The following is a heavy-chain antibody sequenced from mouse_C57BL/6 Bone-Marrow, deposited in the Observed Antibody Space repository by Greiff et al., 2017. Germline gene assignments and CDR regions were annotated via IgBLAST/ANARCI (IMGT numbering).Heavy chain of an antibody. CDR3: TGDAPYAMDY. V-gene: IGHV6-3*01. CDR2: IRLKSDNYAT. Sequence: EVKLVESGGGLVQPGGSMKLSCVASGFTFSNYWMNWVRQSPEKGLEWVAQIRLKSDNYATDYAESVKGRITISRDDYKSSGYLQMNNLRAEDTGIYYCTGDAPYAMDYWGQGTSVTVSS. J-gene: IGHJ4*01. CDR1: GFTFSNYW.